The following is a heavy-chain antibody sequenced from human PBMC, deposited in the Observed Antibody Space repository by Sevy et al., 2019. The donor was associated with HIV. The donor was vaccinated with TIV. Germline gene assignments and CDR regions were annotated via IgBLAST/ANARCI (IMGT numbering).Heavy chain of an antibody. D-gene: IGHD3-16*01. CDR1: AFTFSDYY. CDR2: ISSSGSTI. J-gene: IGHJ4*02. Sequence: GGSLRLSCAASAFTFSDYYMGWIRQAPGKGLECISYISSSGSTIYYADSVKGRFTISRDKAKNSLYLHMNSLRAEDTAVYFCARRGGYDFDYWGQGTLVTVSS. CDR3: ARRGGYDFDY. V-gene: IGHV3-11*01.